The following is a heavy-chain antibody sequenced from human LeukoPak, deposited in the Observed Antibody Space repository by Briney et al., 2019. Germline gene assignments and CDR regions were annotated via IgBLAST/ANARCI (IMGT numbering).Heavy chain of an antibody. V-gene: IGHV3-9*01. J-gene: IGHJ6*02. CDR2: ISWNSGSI. CDR1: GFTFDDYA. CDR3: AKDAYSSSWPYYYYYYGMGV. D-gene: IGHD6-13*01. Sequence: PGRSLRLSCAASGFTFDDYAMHWVRQAPGKGLEWVSGISWNSGSIGYADSVKGRFTISRDNAKNSLYLQMNSLRAEDTALYYCAKDAYSSSWPYYYYYYGMGVWGQGTTVTVSS.